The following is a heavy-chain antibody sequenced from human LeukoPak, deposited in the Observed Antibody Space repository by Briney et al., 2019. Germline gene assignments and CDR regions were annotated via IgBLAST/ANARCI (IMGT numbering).Heavy chain of an antibody. D-gene: IGHD3-22*01. V-gene: IGHV1-2*02. CDR2: INPKSGGT. CDR3: ASADRSGYYYDPPTDY. CDR1: GYTFTGYY. J-gene: IGHJ4*02. Sequence: ASVKVSCKASGYTFTGYYLHWVRQAPGQGLEGMGWINPKSGGTNYAQKFQGRVTMTRDTSISTAYMELSRLRSDDTAVYYCASADRSGYYYDPPTDYWGQGTLVTVSS.